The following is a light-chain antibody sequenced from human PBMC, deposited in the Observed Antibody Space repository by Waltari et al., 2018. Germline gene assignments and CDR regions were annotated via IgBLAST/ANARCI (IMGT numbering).Light chain of an antibody. CDR2: AAS. J-gene: IGKJ4*01. Sequence: DIQMTQSPSSVSASVGDRVIITCRASQDIIRWLAWYQQTPGEAPKFLIYAASTLQSGVPSRFSGSGSGKEYTLTISSLQPEDFATYYCQQADRFPLTFGGGTKIEI. CDR1: QDIIRW. CDR3: QQADRFPLT. V-gene: IGKV1-12*01.